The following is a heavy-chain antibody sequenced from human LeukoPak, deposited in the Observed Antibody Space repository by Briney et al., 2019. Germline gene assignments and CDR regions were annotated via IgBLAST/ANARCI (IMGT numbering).Heavy chain of an antibody. CDR1: GGSISSYY. D-gene: IGHD6-13*01. J-gene: IGHJ3*02. Sequence: ASETLSLTCTVSGGSISSYYWSWIRQPPGKGLEWIGYIYYSGSTNYNPSLKSRVTISVDTSKNQFSLKLSSVTAADTAVYYCASPKIAAAGDQNAFDIWGQGTMVTVPS. CDR2: IYYSGST. V-gene: IGHV4-59*01. CDR3: ASPKIAAAGDQNAFDI.